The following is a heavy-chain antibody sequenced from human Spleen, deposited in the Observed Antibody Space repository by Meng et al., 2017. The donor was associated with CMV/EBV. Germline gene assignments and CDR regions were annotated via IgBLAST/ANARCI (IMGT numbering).Heavy chain of an antibody. CDR3: AKDSYCRGPNCDWRSHFDS. D-gene: IGHD2-15*01. J-gene: IGHJ4*02. Sequence: GESLKISCAGTGFTFKNYAMHWVRQAPGKGLEWVALIWSDGINTYYADSVNGRFTISRDNSKSTLYLQMNSLRADDTAVYYCAKDSYCRGPNCDWRSHFDSWGQETLVTVSS. CDR1: GFTFKNYA. V-gene: IGHV3-33*06. CDR2: IWSDGINT.